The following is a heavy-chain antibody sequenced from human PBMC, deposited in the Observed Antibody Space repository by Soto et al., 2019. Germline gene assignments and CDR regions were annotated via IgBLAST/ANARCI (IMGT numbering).Heavy chain of an antibody. CDR3: ASRVAAVAGEFDY. V-gene: IGHV4-4*02. CDR2: IYHSGTP. CDR1: GGSIRTPDW. Sequence: SETLSLTCTVSGGSIRTPDWWSWVRQTPEKGLEWIGEIYHSGTPNYNPSLKSRVSMSVDKSNNQFSLKLYSVTAADTAVYYCASRVAAVAGEFDYWGQGTLVTVPQ. D-gene: IGHD6-19*01. J-gene: IGHJ4*02.